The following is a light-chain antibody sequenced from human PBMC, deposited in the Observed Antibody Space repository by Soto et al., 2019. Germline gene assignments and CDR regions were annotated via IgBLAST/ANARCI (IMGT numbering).Light chain of an antibody. CDR3: SSYTSSSNRLYV. CDR2: DVS. Sequence: QSVMTQPASVSGSLGQSITISCTGTSSDVGGYNYVSWYQQHPGKAPKLMIYDVSNRPSGVSNRSSGSKSGNTASLTISGLQSEDEADYYCSSYTSSSNRLYVFGTGNKVTV. V-gene: IGLV2-14*01. J-gene: IGLJ1*01. CDR1: SSDVGGYNY.